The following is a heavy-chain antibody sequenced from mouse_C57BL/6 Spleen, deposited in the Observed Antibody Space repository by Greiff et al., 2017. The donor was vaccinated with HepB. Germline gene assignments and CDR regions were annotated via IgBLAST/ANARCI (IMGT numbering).Heavy chain of an antibody. CDR1: GYTFTSYW. Sequence: VQLKQPGAELVKPGASVKLSCKASGYTFTSYWMHWVKQRPGQGLEWIGMIHPNSGSTNYNEKFKSKATLTVDKSSSTAYMQLSSLTSEDSAVYYCAAGPVYFDYWGQGTTLTVSS. V-gene: IGHV1-64*01. CDR3: AAGPVYFDY. CDR2: IHPNSGST. J-gene: IGHJ2*01.